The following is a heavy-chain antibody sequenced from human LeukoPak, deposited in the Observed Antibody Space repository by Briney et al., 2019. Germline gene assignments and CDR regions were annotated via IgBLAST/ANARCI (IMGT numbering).Heavy chain of an antibody. CDR1: GFTFSSYD. Sequence: GGSLRLSCAASGFTFSSYDMSWVRQAPGKGLEWVSAISGSGGSTYYADSVKGRFTISRDNSKNTLYLQMNSLRAEDTAVYYCAKDPPYYDSSGLLDYWGQGTLVTVSS. CDR3: AKDPPYYDSSGLLDY. D-gene: IGHD3-22*01. CDR2: ISGSGGST. V-gene: IGHV3-23*01. J-gene: IGHJ4*02.